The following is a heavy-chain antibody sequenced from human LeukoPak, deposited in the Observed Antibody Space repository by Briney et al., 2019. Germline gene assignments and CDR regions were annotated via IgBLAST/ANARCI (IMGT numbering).Heavy chain of an antibody. CDR1: GGSTSDYY. CDR3: ARGPPRTGRERYFDY. D-gene: IGHD1-1*01. CDR2: IYYRGTT. Sequence: SETLSLTCTVSGGSTSDYYWNWIRQPPGKGLEWIGYIYYRGTTNYNPSLNSRVTISLDSSKNQFSLRLNSVTAADTAIYYCARGPPRTGRERYFDYWGQGTPVSVSS. J-gene: IGHJ4*02. V-gene: IGHV4-59*01.